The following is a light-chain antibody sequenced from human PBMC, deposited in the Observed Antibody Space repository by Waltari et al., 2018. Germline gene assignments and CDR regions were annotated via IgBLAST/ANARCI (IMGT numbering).Light chain of an antibody. CDR3: HSRDASGVAGS. Sequence: SSELTQDPAVSVAMGQTVRITCPGDSLRSYYATLYQQRPGQAPILVIYDKNNRPSGVPDRFSGSSSHNTGSLTITGAQAEDEASYYCHSRDASGVAGSFGGGTKLTVL. CDR1: SLRSYY. J-gene: IGLJ2*01. V-gene: IGLV3-19*01. CDR2: DKN.